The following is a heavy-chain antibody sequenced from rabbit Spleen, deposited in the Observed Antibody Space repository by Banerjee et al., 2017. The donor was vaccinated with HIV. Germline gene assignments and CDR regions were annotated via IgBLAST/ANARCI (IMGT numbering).Heavy chain of an antibody. CDR1: GIDFSRGYD. CDR2: IFTGNVKT. V-gene: IGHV1S43*01. D-gene: IGHD1-1*01. J-gene: IGHJ4*01. Sequence: QQQLVESGGGLVKPGASLTLTCKASGIDFSRGYDMCWVRLAPGKGLEWIGCIFTGNVKTYYANWVNGRFTISSHNAQNTLSLQLNSLTAADTATYFCVRGASASGYYSLWGQGTLVTVS. CDR3: VRGASASGYYSL.